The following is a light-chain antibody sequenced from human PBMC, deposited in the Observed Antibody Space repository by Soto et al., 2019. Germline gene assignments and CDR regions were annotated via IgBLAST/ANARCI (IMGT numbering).Light chain of an antibody. CDR3: QQYGGSPYT. CDR2: DAS. Sequence: EIVLTQSPGTLSLSPGERATLSCRASQSVSSSYLAWYQQKPGQAPRLLIYDASSRATGIPDRFSGGGSGTDFTLTINRLEPEDFAVYYCQQYGGSPYTFGQGTKLEIK. V-gene: IGKV3-20*01. J-gene: IGKJ2*01. CDR1: QSVSSSY.